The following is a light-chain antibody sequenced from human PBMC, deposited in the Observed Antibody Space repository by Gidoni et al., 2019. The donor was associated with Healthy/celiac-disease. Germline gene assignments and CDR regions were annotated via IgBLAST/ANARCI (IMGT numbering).Light chain of an antibody. Sequence: SYVLTQPTSVSVATGKTARITCCGNNIGSKSVHWYQQKPGQAPVLVVYDDSDRPSGIPERFSGSNAGNTATLTISRVEAGDEADYYCQVWDSSSDPWVFGGGTKLTVL. V-gene: IGLV3-21*03. CDR2: DDS. CDR1: NIGSKS. J-gene: IGLJ3*02. CDR3: QVWDSSSDPWV.